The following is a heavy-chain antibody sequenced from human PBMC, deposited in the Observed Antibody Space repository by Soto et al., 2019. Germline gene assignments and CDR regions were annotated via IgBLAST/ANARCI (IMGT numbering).Heavy chain of an antibody. CDR3: AKDFTRQLASWSDP. CDR1: GFGLTGSY. D-gene: IGHD6-6*01. V-gene: IGHV1-2*02. CDR2: INAHSGGT. J-gene: IGHJ5*02. Sequence: GAPAEVSCEACGFGLTGSYRRWLRQAPGQGLEWMGWINAHSGGTEYAQKFQGRVTLTRDTSIATAYLTLTSLTSDDTALYYCAKDFTRQLASWSDPWGQGTQVPVS.